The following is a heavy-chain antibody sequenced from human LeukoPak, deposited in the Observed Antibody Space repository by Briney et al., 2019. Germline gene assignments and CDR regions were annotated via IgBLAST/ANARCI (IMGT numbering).Heavy chain of an antibody. CDR2: IIPIFGTA. CDR3: ARDSGDFWSGYYKAGAFDY. Sequence: SVKVSCKASGGTFSSYAISWVRQAPGQGLEWMGGIIPIFGTANYAQKFQGRVTITTDESTSTAYMELSSLRSEDTAVYYCARDSGDFWSGYYKAGAFDYWGQGTLVTVSS. J-gene: IGHJ4*02. D-gene: IGHD3-3*01. V-gene: IGHV1-69*05. CDR1: GGTFSSYA.